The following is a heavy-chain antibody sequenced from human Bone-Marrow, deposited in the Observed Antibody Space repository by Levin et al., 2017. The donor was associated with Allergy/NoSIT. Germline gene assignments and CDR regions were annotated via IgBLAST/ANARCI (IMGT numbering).Heavy chain of an antibody. CDR2: IYYLGST. J-gene: IGHJ6*03. CDR1: GGSISNSGYY. Sequence: PSETLSLTCTVSGGSISNSGYYWSWIRQSPGRGLEWIGYIYYLGSTFYHPSLKSRVTISVDTSNNQFSLRLRSVTAADTAIYYCARADALSYYYMDVWGRGTTVTVSS. V-gene: IGHV4-31*03. CDR3: ARADALSYYYMDV.